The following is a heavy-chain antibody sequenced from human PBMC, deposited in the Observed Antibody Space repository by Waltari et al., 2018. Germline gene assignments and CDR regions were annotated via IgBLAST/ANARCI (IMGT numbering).Heavy chain of an antibody. V-gene: IGHV3-30*18. CDR3: AKDSYYYDSSGAGGMDV. CDR2: ISYDGSNK. Sequence: QVQLVASGGGVVQPGRSLRLSCAASGFTFSNSGMHWVRQAPDTGLEWVAVISYDGSNKYYADSVKGRFTISRDNSKNTLYLQMNSLRAEDTAVYYCAKDSYYYDSSGAGGMDVWGQGTTVTVSS. D-gene: IGHD3-22*01. J-gene: IGHJ6*02. CDR1: GFTFSNSG.